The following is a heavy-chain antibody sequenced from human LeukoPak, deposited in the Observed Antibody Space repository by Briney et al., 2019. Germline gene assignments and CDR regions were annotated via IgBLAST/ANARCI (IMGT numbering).Heavy chain of an antibody. V-gene: IGHV3-23*01. CDR3: AKDFYDILTGYDY. D-gene: IGHD3-9*01. CDR1: GFTFSNYG. CDR2: ISGSGGST. Sequence: GGSLRLSWATSGFTFSNYGVHCVRQAPGKGLEWVSAISGSGGSTYYADSVKGRFTISRDNSKNTLYLQMNSLRAEDTAVYYCAKDFYDILTGYDYWGQGTLVTVSS. J-gene: IGHJ4*02.